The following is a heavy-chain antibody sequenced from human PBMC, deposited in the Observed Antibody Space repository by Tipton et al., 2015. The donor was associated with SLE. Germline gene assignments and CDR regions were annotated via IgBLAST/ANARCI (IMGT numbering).Heavy chain of an antibody. Sequence: TLSLTCAVSGYSISSGYYWGWIRQPPGKGLEWIGSMYHSGRTYYNPSLKSRVTMSVDMSKNQFSLRLTSVTAADTAVYYCARTLGAIAHTVYDAFDIWGQGKMVTVSS. J-gene: IGHJ3*02. D-gene: IGHD1-26*01. V-gene: IGHV4-38-2*01. CDR3: ARTLGAIAHTVYDAFDI. CDR1: GYSISSGYY. CDR2: MYHSGRT.